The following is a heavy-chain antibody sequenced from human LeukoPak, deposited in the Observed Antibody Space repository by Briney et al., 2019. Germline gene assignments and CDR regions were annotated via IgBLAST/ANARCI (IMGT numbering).Heavy chain of an antibody. D-gene: IGHD2-2*02. CDR2: INPSGGST. CDR1: GYTFTSYY. J-gene: IGHJ6*03. V-gene: IGHV1-46*01. CDR3: ARDRVGYCSCTSCYTAWGYYYYYMDV. Sequence: ASVKVSCKASGYTFTSYYMHWVRQAPGQGLEWMGIINPSGGSTSYAQKFQGRVTMTRDMSTSTVYMELSSLRSEDTAVYYCARDRVGYCSCTSCYTAWGYYYYYMDVWGKGTTVTVSS.